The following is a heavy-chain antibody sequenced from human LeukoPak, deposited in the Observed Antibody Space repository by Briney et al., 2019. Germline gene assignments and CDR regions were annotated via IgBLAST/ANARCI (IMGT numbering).Heavy chain of an antibody. CDR2: ISSSSSYI. V-gene: IGHV3-21*01. CDR3: ARGRPEYYYDSSGYYDLTS. J-gene: IGHJ4*02. Sequence: GGSLRLSCAASGFTFSSYGMHWVRQAPGKGLEWVSSISSSSSYIYYADSVKGRFTISRDNAKNSLYLQMNSLRAEDTAVYYCARGRPEYYYDSSGYYDLTSWGQGTLVTVSS. D-gene: IGHD3-22*01. CDR1: GFTFSSYG.